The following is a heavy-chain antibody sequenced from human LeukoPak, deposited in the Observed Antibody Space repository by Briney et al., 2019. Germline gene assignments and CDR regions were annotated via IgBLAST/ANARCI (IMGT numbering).Heavy chain of an antibody. CDR2: IWYDGSNK. V-gene: IGHV3-33*01. D-gene: IGHD3-10*01. CDR1: GFTFSSYG. Sequence: PGGSLRLSCAASGFTFSSYGMHWVRQAPGKGLEWVAVIWYDGSNKYYADSVKGRFTISRDNSKNTLYLQMNSLRAEDTAVYYCARDRYYGSGSYYTNYYCYYGMDVWGKGTTVTVSS. CDR3: ARDRYYGSGSYYTNYYCYYGMDV. J-gene: IGHJ6*04.